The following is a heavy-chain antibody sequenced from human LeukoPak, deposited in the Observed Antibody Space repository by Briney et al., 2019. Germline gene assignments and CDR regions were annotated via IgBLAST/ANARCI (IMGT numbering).Heavy chain of an antibody. Sequence: GESLKISCKGSGYSFTSYWIGWMRQMPGKGLEWMGIIYPGDSDTRYSPSFQGQVTISADKSISTAYLQWSSLKASDTAMYYCARGRIAAAGKGVGFDPWGQGTLVTVSS. CDR1: GYSFTSYW. CDR3: ARGRIAAAGKGVGFDP. D-gene: IGHD6-13*01. CDR2: IYPGDSDT. V-gene: IGHV5-51*01. J-gene: IGHJ5*02.